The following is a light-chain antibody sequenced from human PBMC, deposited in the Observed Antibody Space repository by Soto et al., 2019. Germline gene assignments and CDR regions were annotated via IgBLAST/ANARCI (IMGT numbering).Light chain of an antibody. CDR2: DNN. V-gene: IGLV1-51*01. J-gene: IGLJ1*01. CDR3: GTWDVGLNAYV. Sequence: QSVLTQPPSASGTPGQRVTISYSGGSSNIGSDYVSWYQQVPGTAPKLLIYDNNKRQPEIPDRFSGSKSGTSATLGITGLQTGDEADYFCGTWDVGLNAYVFGTGTKVTVL. CDR1: SSNIGSDY.